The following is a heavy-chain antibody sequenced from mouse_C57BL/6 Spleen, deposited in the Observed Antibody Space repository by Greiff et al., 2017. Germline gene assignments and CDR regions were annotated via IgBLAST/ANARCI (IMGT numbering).Heavy chain of an antibody. D-gene: IGHD3-2*02. Sequence: QVQLQQSGPGLVQPSQSLSITCTVSGFSLTSYGVHWVRQSPGKGLEWLGVIWRGGSTDYNAAFMSRLGITRDNAKSQVFFKMNSLQADDTAIYYCAKNSGTHNFDVWGTGTTVTVSS. CDR1: GFSLTSYG. J-gene: IGHJ1*03. CDR3: AKNSGTHNFDV. V-gene: IGHV2-5*01. CDR2: IWRGGST.